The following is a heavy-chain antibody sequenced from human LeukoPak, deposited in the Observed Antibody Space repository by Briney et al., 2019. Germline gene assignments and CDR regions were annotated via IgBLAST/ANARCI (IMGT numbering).Heavy chain of an antibody. CDR3: AKDCVDYYDSSGYYWGAFDY. CDR1: GFTLSSYS. D-gene: IGHD3-22*01. V-gene: IGHV3-23*01. Sequence: PGGSLRLSCAASGFTLSSYSMNWVRQAPGKGLEWVSAISGSGGSTYYADSVKGRFTISRDNSKNTLYLQMNSLRAEDTAVYYCAKDCVDYYDSSGYYWGAFDYWGQGTLVTVSS. J-gene: IGHJ4*02. CDR2: ISGSGGST.